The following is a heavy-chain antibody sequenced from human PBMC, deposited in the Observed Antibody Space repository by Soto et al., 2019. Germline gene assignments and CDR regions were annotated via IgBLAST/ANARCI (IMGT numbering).Heavy chain of an antibody. V-gene: IGHV3-74*01. CDR3: AIDFGEVGATAVYDI. D-gene: IGHD1-26*01. CDR1: GVTFSSYW. CDR2: INSDGSST. J-gene: IGHJ3*02. Sequence: EVQLVESGGGLVQPGGSLRLSCAASGVTFSSYWMHWVRQAPGKGLVWVSRINSDGSSTSYADFVKGLLTISRDNAKNTLYLQMNSLTAEDTAIYYCAIDFGEVGATAVYDIWGQGTMVIVSS.